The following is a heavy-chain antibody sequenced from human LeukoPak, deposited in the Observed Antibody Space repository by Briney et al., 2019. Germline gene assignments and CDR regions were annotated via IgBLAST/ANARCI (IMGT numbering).Heavy chain of an antibody. CDR2: IYYSGST. D-gene: IGHD3-16*01. CDR1: GGSISSGGYY. Sequence: SQTLSLTCTVSGGSISSGGYYWSWIRQHPGKGLEWIGYIYYSGSTYCNPSLKSRVTISVDTSKNQFSLKLSSVTAADTAVYYCARFNILGDYVWGSYHIDYWGQGTLVTVSS. V-gene: IGHV4-31*03. J-gene: IGHJ4*02. CDR3: ARFNILGDYVWGSYHIDY.